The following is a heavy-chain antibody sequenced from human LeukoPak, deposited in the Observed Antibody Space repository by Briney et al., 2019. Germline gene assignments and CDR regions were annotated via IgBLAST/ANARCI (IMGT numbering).Heavy chain of an antibody. D-gene: IGHD6-19*01. CDR1: GGSINTNY. CDR3: ARRPGIAVAAPYYFDY. Sequence: PSETLSLTCTVSGGSINTNYWSWIRQPPGKELEWIGYIFYSGTTTYNPSLKSRVSISVDTSKNQFSLKLSSVTAADTAVYCCARRPGIAVAAPYYFDYWGQGTLVTVSS. CDR2: IFYSGTT. J-gene: IGHJ4*02. V-gene: IGHV4-59*12.